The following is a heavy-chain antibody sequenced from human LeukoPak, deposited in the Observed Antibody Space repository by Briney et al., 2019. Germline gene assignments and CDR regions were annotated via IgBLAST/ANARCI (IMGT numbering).Heavy chain of an antibody. CDR1: GFTFSSYG. V-gene: IGHV3-30*18. CDR2: ISYDGSNK. D-gene: IGHD5-18*01. J-gene: IGHJ4*02. CDR3: AKGEAYSYGPMGY. Sequence: GGSLRLSCAASGFTFSSYGMHWVRQAPGKGLEWVAVISYDGSNKYYADSVKGRFTISRDNSKNTLYLQMNSLRAEDTAVYYCAKGEAYSYGPMGYWGQGTLVTVSS.